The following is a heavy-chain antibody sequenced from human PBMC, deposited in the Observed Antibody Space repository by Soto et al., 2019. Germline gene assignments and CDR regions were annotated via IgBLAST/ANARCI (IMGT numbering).Heavy chain of an antibody. CDR1: GYPFNTYY. V-gene: IGHV1-46*02. Sequence: GASVKVSCKSSGYPFNTYYLHWVRQAPGQGLDWMGMIHPSGGGSTYAQKFLGRVTMTMDSSTSTVFMELTSLRSADTAVYYCARGGHIAVVTDSFDSWGQGALVTVSS. CDR2: IHPSGGGS. CDR3: ARGGHIAVVTDSFDS. D-gene: IGHD2-21*02. J-gene: IGHJ4*02.